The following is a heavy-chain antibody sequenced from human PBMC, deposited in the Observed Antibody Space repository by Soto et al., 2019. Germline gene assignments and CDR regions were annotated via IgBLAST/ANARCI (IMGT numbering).Heavy chain of an antibody. J-gene: IGHJ4*02. CDR1: GFTFSTYA. CDR3: AKGVGAKRYYFDY. V-gene: IGHV3-23*04. CDR2: VSGSGGST. D-gene: IGHD1-26*01. Sequence: EVQLVESGGGLVQPGGSLRLSCAASGFTFSTYAMTWVRQAPGKGLEWVSGVSGSGGSTYHADSVKGRFTISRDRSKNTVYLQMNSLRAEDTAVYYCAKGVGAKRYYFDYWGQGTLVTVSS.